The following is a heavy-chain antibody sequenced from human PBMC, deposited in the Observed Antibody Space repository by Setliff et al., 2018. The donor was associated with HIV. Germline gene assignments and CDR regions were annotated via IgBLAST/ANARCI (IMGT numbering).Heavy chain of an antibody. V-gene: IGHV4-39*01. D-gene: IGHD3-22*01. CDR2: IYYSGST. CDR3: ARHMLYDSSGYTHAYFDY. Sequence: ASETLSLTCTVSGASISSTSYYWGWIRQPPGKGLEWIGSIYYSGSTYYNPSLKSRVTISVDTSKNQFSLKLSSVTAADTAVYYCARHMLYDSSGYTHAYFDYWGQGTLVTVSS. CDR1: GASISSTSYY. J-gene: IGHJ4*02.